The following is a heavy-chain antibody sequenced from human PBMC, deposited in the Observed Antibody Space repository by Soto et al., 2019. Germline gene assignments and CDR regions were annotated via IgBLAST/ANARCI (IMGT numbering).Heavy chain of an antibody. V-gene: IGHV3-72*01. CDR2: TRNKANSYAA. CDR1: GFRFSDYY. J-gene: IGHJ4*02. D-gene: IGHD1-26*01. Sequence: GGSLRLSCAASGFRFSDYYMDWVRQLPGMGLEWVGRTRNKANSYAAEYAPSVRGRFTISRHDSEDSMFLQLNSLKTEDTAVYYCARDTGGSYDCWGQRALVTLSS. CDR3: ARDTGGSYDC.